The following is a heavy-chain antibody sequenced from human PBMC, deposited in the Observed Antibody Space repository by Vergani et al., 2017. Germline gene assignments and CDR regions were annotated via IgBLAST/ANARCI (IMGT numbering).Heavy chain of an antibody. V-gene: IGHV3-30*04. D-gene: IGHD5-18*01. CDR2: ISYDGSNK. CDR3: ARGRIQLWYLLFDY. J-gene: IGHJ4*02. Sequence: QVQLVESGGGVVQPGRSLRLSCAASGFTFSSYAMHWVRRAPGKGLEGVAVISYDGSNKYYADSVKGRFTISRDNSKNTLYLQMNSLRAEDTAVYYCARGRIQLWYLLFDYGGQGTLVTVSS. CDR1: GFTFSSYA.